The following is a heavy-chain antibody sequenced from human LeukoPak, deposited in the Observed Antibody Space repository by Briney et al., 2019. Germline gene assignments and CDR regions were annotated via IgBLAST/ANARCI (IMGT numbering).Heavy chain of an antibody. CDR2: INPNSGGT. J-gene: IGHJ4*02. V-gene: IGHV1-2*06. CDR1: RYTFTGYY. D-gene: IGHD6-13*01. CDR3: ARSIAAAGRHDY. Sequence: EASVKVSCKASRYTFTGYYMHWVRQAPGQGLEWMGRINPNSGGTNYAQKFQGRVTMTRDTSISTAYMELSRLRSDDTAVYYCARSIAAAGRHDYWGQGTLVTVSS.